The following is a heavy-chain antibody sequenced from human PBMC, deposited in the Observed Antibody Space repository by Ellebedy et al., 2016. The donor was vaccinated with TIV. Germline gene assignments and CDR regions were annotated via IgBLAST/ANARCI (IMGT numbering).Heavy chain of an antibody. CDR1: GFTFSAYG. Sequence: PGGSLRLSCAASGFTFSAYGMHWVRQAPGKGLDWLAVVTNDGRNQYYADSIKGRFTISSDNSKNTLYLQMRSLRAEDSAIYDCAKEIHDSGGDWGQGTLVTVSS. CDR3: AKEIHDSGGD. CDR2: VTNDGRNQ. V-gene: IGHV3-30*18. J-gene: IGHJ4*02. D-gene: IGHD4-23*01.